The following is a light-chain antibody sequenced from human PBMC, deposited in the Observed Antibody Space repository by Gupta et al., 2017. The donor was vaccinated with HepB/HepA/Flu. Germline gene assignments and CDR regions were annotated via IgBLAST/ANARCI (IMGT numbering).Light chain of an antibody. Sequence: QLALTQPASVSAAPGHATTISRPGTSSDVGGYNYVSWYQQHPGKAPKLMIYDVSNRPSGVSNRFSGSKSGNTASLTISGLQAEDDADYYCSSYTSSSTLEVGGGTKLTVL. CDR3: SSYTSSSTLE. CDR2: DVS. CDR1: SSDVGGYNY. J-gene: IGLJ2*01. V-gene: IGLV2-14*01.